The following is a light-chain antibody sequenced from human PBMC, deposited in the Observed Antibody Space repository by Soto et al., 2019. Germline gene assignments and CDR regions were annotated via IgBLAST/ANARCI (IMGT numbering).Light chain of an antibody. V-gene: IGKV3-20*01. CDR3: WQSDTCPRT. CDR2: AAS. CDR1: QSLSSNY. Sequence: EIVLTQSPGTLSLSPGDRATLSCRASQSLSSNYLAWYQQKLGQAPRLLILAASRRATDIPDRFSGSGSGTDFSLPSTSLDHADFARDLCWQSDTCPRTFGQGTKVEIQ. J-gene: IGKJ1*01.